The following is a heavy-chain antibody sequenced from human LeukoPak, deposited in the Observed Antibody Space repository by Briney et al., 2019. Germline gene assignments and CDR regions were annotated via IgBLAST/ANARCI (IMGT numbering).Heavy chain of an antibody. Sequence: ASVKVSCKVSGDSLTDLNIQWVRPAPGKGLECLGGFDPEQAKTIYAQNFQGRVTMTEDASTDTAYMELNSLKSEDTAVYYCATRGGDFWSGFENWGQGTLVTVSS. V-gene: IGHV1-24*01. J-gene: IGHJ4*02. CDR3: ATRGGDFWSGFEN. CDR2: FDPEQAKT. D-gene: IGHD3-3*01. CDR1: GDSLTDLN.